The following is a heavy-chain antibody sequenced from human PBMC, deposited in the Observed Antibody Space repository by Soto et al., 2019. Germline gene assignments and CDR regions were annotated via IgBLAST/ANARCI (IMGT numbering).Heavy chain of an antibody. CDR3: ARERDMGYGSGRNAFDI. V-gene: IGHV3-21*01. CDR2: ISSSSSYI. D-gene: IGHD3-10*01. CDR1: GFTFSSYS. J-gene: IGHJ3*02. Sequence: GGSLRLSCAASGFTFSSYSMNWVRQAPGKGLEWVSSISSSSSYIYYADSVKGRFTISRDNAKNSLYLQMNSLRAEDTAVYYCARERDMGYGSGRNAFDIWGQGTMVTVSS.